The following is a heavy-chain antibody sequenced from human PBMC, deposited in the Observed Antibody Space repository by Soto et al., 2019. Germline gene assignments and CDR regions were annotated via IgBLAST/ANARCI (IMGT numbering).Heavy chain of an antibody. D-gene: IGHD3-10*01. Sequence: QVQVVQSGVEVRRPGSSVKVSCKASGDTFKNCVISWVRQAPGQGLEWMGGIIPLFGTTDFAQRFQGRLTITTDESTNTAYMEMSRLRSEYTATYYCAAELGFGKLSVVWGQGTTVIVSS. CDR2: IIPLFGTT. V-gene: IGHV1-69*01. J-gene: IGHJ6*02. CDR1: GDTFKNCV. CDR3: AAELGFGKLSVV.